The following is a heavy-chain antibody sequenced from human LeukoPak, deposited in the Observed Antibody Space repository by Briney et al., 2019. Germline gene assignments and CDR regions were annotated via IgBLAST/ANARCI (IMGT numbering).Heavy chain of an antibody. CDR3: ARDRGTCPLDY. Sequence: LGGSLRLSCAASGFPFSSYEMNWVRQAPGKGLEWVSYISSSGSTIYYADSVKGRFTISRDNAKNSLYLQMNSLRAEDTAVYYCARDRGTCPLDYWGQGTLVTVSS. CDR1: GFPFSSYE. V-gene: IGHV3-48*03. J-gene: IGHJ4*02. D-gene: IGHD5-24*01. CDR2: ISSSGSTI.